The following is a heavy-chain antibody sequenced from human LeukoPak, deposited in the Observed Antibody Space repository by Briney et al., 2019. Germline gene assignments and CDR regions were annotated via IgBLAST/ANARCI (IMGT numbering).Heavy chain of an antibody. J-gene: IGHJ5*02. V-gene: IGHV1-2*02. CDR3: AKNTGDGYDNWFDP. CDR1: GYSFSDSS. Sequence: ASVKVSCKASGYSFSDSSIFWVRQAPGRGLEWIGWINPNGGGTYLVQKFQGRVTMTRDMSITTAYMELSGLRSDDTAMYYCAKNTGDGYDNWFDPWGQGTPVTVSS. CDR2: INPNGGGT. D-gene: IGHD3-3*01.